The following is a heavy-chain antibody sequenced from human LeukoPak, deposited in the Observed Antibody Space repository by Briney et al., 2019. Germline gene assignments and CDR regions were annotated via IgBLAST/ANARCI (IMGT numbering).Heavy chain of an antibody. J-gene: IGHJ6*03. CDR1: GFTFSSYG. Sequence: PGGSLRLSCAASGFTFSSYGMHWVRQAPGKGLEWVAVMSYDGSNKYYADSVKGRFTISRDNSKNTLYLQMNSLRAEDTAVYYCAKGEVNYYYYMDVWGKGTTVTVSS. CDR3: AKGEVNYYYYMDV. CDR2: MSYDGSNK. V-gene: IGHV3-30*18.